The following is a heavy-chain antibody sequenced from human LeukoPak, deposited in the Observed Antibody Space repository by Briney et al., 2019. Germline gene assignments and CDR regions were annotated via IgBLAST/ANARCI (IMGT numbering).Heavy chain of an antibody. V-gene: IGHV3-30*18. D-gene: IGHD1-1*01. Sequence: GRSLRLSCAASGFTFSSYGMHWVRQAPGKGLEWVAVISYDGSNKYYADSVKGRFTISRDNSKNTLYLQMNSLRAEDTAVYYCAKDQLRRQFKGYFDYWGQGTLVTVSS. J-gene: IGHJ4*02. CDR2: ISYDGSNK. CDR3: AKDQLRRQFKGYFDY. CDR1: GFTFSSYG.